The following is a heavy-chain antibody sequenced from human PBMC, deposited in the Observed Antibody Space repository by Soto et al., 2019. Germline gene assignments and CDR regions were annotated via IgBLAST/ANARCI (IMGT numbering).Heavy chain of an antibody. J-gene: IGHJ4*02. CDR1: GGSISSYY. CDR2: IYYSGST. CDR3: ATSPKHLDQGSVFDY. D-gene: IGHD2-8*02. V-gene: IGHV4-59*01. Sequence: SETLSLTCTVSGGSISSYYWSWIRQPPGKGLEWIGYIYYSGSTNYNPSLKSRVTISVDTSKNQFSLKLSSVTAADTAVYYCATSPKHLDQGSVFDYWGQGTLVTVSS.